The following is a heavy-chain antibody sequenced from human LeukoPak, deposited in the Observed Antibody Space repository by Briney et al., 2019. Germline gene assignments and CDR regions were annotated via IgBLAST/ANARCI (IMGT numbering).Heavy chain of an antibody. V-gene: IGHV3-30*14. Sequence: GGSLRLSCAASGFTFSSYAMHWVRQAPGKGLEWVAVISYDGSNKYYADSVKGRFTISRHNSKNTLYLQMNSLRAEDTAVYYCARENSSGYFDYWGQGTLVTVSS. CDR1: GFTFSSYA. J-gene: IGHJ4*02. D-gene: IGHD6-25*01. CDR3: ARENSSGYFDY. CDR2: ISYDGSNK.